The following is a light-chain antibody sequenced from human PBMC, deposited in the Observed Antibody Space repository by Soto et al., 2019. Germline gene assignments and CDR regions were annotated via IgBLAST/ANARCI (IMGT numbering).Light chain of an antibody. Sequence: QSVLAQRRSVSGSPGQSVTISCSGTSSDVGGYNSVSWYQQFPGKAPKLMIYDVTKRPSGVPDRFSGSKSGNTASLTISGLQAEDEADYYCCSYAASYTLVFGGGTKVTVL. CDR1: SSDVGGYNS. J-gene: IGLJ2*01. V-gene: IGLV2-11*01. CDR3: CSYAASYTLV. CDR2: DVT.